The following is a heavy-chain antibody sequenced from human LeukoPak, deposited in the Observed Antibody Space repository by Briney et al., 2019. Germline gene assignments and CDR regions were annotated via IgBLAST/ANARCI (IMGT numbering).Heavy chain of an antibody. CDR3: ARIVVAHKYYYYMDV. V-gene: IGHV4-59*01. Sequence: SETLSLTCTVSGGSISSYYWSWIRQPPGKGLEWIGYIYYSGSTNYNPSLKSRVTISVDTSKNQFSLKLSSVTAADTAVYYCARIVVAHKYYYYMDVWGKGTTVTVSS. CDR2: IYYSGST. CDR1: GGSISSYY. D-gene: IGHD3-22*01. J-gene: IGHJ6*03.